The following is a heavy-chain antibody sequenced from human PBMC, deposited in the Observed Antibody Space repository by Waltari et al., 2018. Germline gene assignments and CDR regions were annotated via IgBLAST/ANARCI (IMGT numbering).Heavy chain of an antibody. D-gene: IGHD6-6*01. CDR1: GGSITNYY. V-gene: IGHV4-4*08. J-gene: IGHJ4*02. Sequence: QVQLQESGPDLVKPSETLSLTCAVSGGSITNYYWSWIRQPPGQGLEWIGYVSSSGSTNYNPSLKSRVTISVDASTNQVSLRLTSVTASDTAVYYCSSGSAARPGYWGQGVLVTVSS. CDR2: VSSSGST. CDR3: SSGSAARPGY.